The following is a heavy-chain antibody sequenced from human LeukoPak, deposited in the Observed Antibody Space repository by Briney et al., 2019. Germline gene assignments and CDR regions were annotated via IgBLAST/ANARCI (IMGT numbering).Heavy chain of an antibody. CDR3: ARRGRAVADRNYFYYMDV. CDR1: GGSISSSSYY. CDR2: IYYSGST. J-gene: IGHJ6*03. Sequence: SETLSLTCTVSGGSISSSSYYWGWIRQPPGKGLEWIGSIYYSGSTYYNPSLKSRVTISVDTSKNQFSLRLTSVTAADTAVYYCARRGRAVADRNYFYYMDVWGKGTAVTISS. V-gene: IGHV4-39*01. D-gene: IGHD6-19*01.